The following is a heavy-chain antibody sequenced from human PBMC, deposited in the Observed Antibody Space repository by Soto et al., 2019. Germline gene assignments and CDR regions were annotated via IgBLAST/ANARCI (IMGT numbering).Heavy chain of an antibody. Sequence: GASVKVSCKASGGTFSTYAISWLRQAPGQGLEWMGGIIPIFGSTSYAQRFQGRLTPAADESTSTAYMELSSLTSDDTAVYSCARERGSGSYSKVGYFYYGLDVWGQGTTVTVSS. V-gene: IGHV1-69*13. CDR2: IIPIFGST. CDR3: ARERGSGSYSKVGYFYYGLDV. CDR1: GGTFSTYA. J-gene: IGHJ6*02. D-gene: IGHD3-10*01.